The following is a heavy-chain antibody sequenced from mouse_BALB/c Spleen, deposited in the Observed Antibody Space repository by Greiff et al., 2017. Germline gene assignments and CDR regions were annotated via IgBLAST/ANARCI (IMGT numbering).Heavy chain of an antibody. CDR1: GDSITSGY. D-gene: IGHD1-1*02. V-gene: IGHV3-8*02. CDR2: ISYSGST. Sequence: EVQLQQSGPSLVKPSQTLSLTCSVTGDSITSGYWNWIRKFPGNKLEYMGYISYSGSTYYNPSLKSRISITRDTSKNQYYLQLNSVTTEDTATYYCARYGGTDWYFDVWGAGTTVTVSS. CDR3: ARYGGTDWYFDV. J-gene: IGHJ1*01.